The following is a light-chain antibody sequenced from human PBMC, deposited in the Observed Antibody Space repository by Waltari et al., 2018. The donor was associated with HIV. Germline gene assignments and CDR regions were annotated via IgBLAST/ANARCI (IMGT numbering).Light chain of an antibody. Sequence: EIVLTQFPATLSVSPGERATLSCRASQSVRNNLAWYQQKPGKAHRLVIQGASTRATVIPSRFSGSGSGTDFTLTISSLQSEDFAIYYCQQYNKWPFTFGQGTRLEIK. CDR3: QQYNKWPFT. CDR1: QSVRNN. V-gene: IGKV3-15*01. CDR2: GAS. J-gene: IGKJ5*01.